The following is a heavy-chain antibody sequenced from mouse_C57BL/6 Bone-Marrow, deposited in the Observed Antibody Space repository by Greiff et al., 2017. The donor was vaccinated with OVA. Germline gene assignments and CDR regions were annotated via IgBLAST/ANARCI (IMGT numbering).Heavy chain of an antibody. V-gene: IGHV5-6*01. J-gene: IGHJ2*01. CDR3: ARHGDYGSFFDY. D-gene: IGHD1-1*01. CDR1: GLLLSSYG. Sequence: EVKVVESGGDLLKPGGSLKPSCAASGLLLSSYGMSWVRQTPDTSLEWVATISIGGSSTYYPDSVKGRFTISRDNAKNTLYLQMSSLKSEDTAMYYCARHGDYGSFFDYWGQGTTLTVSS. CDR2: ISIGGSST.